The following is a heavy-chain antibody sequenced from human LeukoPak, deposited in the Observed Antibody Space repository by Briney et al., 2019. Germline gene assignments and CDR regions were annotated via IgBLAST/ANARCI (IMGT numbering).Heavy chain of an antibody. CDR1: GFTFITSA. Sequence: GGSLRLSCSASGFTFITSAMHWVRQAPGKGLEYVSSINDYGSRIHYAGSVKGRFSISRDTSTNTLYLQMSSLRPEDTAVYHCVKDRPGSYAFDIWGQGTMVTVSS. CDR2: INDYGSRI. D-gene: IGHD3-10*01. V-gene: IGHV3-64D*06. CDR3: VKDRPGSYAFDI. J-gene: IGHJ3*02.